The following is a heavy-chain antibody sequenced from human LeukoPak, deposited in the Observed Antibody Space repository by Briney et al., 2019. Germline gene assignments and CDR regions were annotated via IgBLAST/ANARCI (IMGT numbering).Heavy chain of an antibody. CDR2: ISRTSSTI. Sequence: GGSLRLSCEASGFTFSSYSMNWVRQAPGKGLEWVSQISRTSSTIYYADSVKGRFTISRDNGKNSVYLQMNSLRAEDTAVYYCAKRKTGTGYDYWGQGTLVTVSS. V-gene: IGHV3-48*01. D-gene: IGHD1-7*01. CDR1: GFTFSSYS. J-gene: IGHJ4*02. CDR3: AKRKTGTGYDY.